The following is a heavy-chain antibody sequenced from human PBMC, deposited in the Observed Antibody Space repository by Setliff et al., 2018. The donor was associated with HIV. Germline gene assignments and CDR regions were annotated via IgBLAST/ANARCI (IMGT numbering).Heavy chain of an antibody. CDR1: GGSISSYY. CDR2: IYSSGST. J-gene: IGHJ4*02. Sequence: SETLSLTCTVSGGSISSYYWSWIRQPAGKGLEWLGHIYSSGSTNYHPSLKSRVTISVDTSKNQFSLKLYSVTAADTAVYYCARAYFGSGIYYWGQGTLVTVSS. CDR3: ARAYFGSGIYY. D-gene: IGHD3-10*01. V-gene: IGHV4-4*07.